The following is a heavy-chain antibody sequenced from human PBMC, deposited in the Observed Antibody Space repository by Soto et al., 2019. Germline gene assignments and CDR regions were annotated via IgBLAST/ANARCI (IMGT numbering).Heavy chain of an antibody. CDR1: GFTFNSYG. J-gene: IGHJ6*02. Sequence: PGGSLRLSCAASGFTFNSYGMHWVRQAPGKGLEWVAIIWYDGSNKYYADSVKGRFTISRDNSKNTLYLQMNSLRAEDTAVYYCAREVGAPARLTSYYCGMDVWGQGTTVTVS. CDR2: IWYDGSNK. V-gene: IGHV3-33*01. CDR3: AREVGAPARLTSYYCGMDV. D-gene: IGHD2-15*01.